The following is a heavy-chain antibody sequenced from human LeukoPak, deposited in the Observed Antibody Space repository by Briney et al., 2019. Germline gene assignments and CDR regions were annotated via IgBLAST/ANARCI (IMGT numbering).Heavy chain of an antibody. J-gene: IGHJ6*03. D-gene: IGHD3-10*01. V-gene: IGHV4-4*07. Sequence: SETLSLTCTVSAGSITGYYWTWIRQPAGKGLEWIGRIFTSGIANYNPSLKSRVTMSVDTSKNQFSLNLSSVTAADTAVYYCAREISGTYYNPLGYMDVWGKGTTVTVSS. CDR3: AREISGTYYNPLGYMDV. CDR1: AGSITGYY. CDR2: IFTSGIA.